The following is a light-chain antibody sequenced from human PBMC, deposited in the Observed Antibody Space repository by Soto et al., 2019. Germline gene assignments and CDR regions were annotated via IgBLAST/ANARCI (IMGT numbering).Light chain of an antibody. Sequence: DIQMTQSPSSLSASVGDRVTITCRASQGIGNDLGWYQQQPGKAPKRLIYAASSLQTGVPPRFSGSGSGTEFTLTISSLQPEDFATYYWLQHNSYPRAFGQGTQVEIK. J-gene: IGKJ1*01. V-gene: IGKV1-17*01. CDR3: LQHNSYPRA. CDR1: QGIGND. CDR2: AAS.